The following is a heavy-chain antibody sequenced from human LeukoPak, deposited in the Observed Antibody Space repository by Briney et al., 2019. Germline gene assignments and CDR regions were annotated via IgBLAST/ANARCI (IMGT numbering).Heavy chain of an antibody. J-gene: IGHJ4*02. V-gene: IGHV3-30*18. D-gene: IGHD5-18*01. CDR2: ISYDGSTI. CDR1: GFTFSSYD. Sequence: PGRSLRLSCAASGFTFSSYDMHWVRQAPGKGLEWVAVISYDGSTIYYADSVKGRLTISRDNSKNTLYLQMNSLEAEDTAVYYCAKAKSYSSGSSGYWGQGTPVTVSS. CDR3: AKAKSYSSGSSGY.